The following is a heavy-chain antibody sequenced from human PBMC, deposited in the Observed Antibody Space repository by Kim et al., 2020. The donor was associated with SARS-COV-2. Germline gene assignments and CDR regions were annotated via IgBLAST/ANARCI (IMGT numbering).Heavy chain of an antibody. CDR2: ISYDGSNK. V-gene: IGHV3-30-3*01. J-gene: IGHJ6*02. CDR1: GFTFSSYA. CDR3: ARESTLIVVVPAAIHYGMDV. Sequence: GGSLRLSCAASGFTFSSYAMHWVRQAPGKGLEWVAVISYDGSNKYYADSVKGRFTISRDNSKNTLYLQMNSLRAEDTAVYYCARESTLIVVVPAAIHYGMDVWGQGTTVTVSS. D-gene: IGHD2-2*02.